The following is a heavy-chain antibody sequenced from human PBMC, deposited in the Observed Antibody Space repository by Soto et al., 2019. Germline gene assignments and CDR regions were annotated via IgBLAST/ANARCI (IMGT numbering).Heavy chain of an antibody. V-gene: IGHV3-23*01. CDR1: GFTFSSYA. CDR2: ISGSGGST. J-gene: IGHJ4*02. D-gene: IGHD3-22*01. Sequence: GWSLRLSCAASGFTFSSYAMSWVRQAPGKGLEWVSAISGSGGSTYYADSVKGRFTISRDNSKNTLYLQMNSLRAEDTAVYYCAKDYDYYDSSGHPNWGQGTLVTVS. CDR3: AKDYDYYDSSGHPN.